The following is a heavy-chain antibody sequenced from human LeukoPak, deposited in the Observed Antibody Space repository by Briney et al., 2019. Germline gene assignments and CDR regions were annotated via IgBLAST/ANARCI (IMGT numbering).Heavy chain of an antibody. CDR1: GFTYRNYV. CDR2: TSSDLNVK. CDR3: AREGYYGSGSPPSLYFDY. J-gene: IGHJ4*02. Sequence: PGGSLRLSCAAFGFTYRNYVIHWARQAPGKGLEWVAVTSSDLNVKLYADSVKGRFTISRDNSRSTLYLQMNSLRPEDTAIYYCAREGYYGSGSPPSLYFDYWGQGTLVTVSS. V-gene: IGHV3-30-3*01. D-gene: IGHD3-10*01.